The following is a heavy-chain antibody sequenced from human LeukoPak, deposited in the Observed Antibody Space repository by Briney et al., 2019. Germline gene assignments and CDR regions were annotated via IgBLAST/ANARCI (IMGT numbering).Heavy chain of an antibody. D-gene: IGHD5-18*01. Sequence: GSLRLSCAASGFTFSSYATGWVHPAPGKGLERVSGISGSGDSTYYADSVKGRFTISRDNSKNTLYLQMNSLRVEDTAVDYCTKARVRRGYTYGYAYGMDVWGQGTTVTVSS. CDR2: ISGSGDST. CDR3: TKARVRRGYTYGYAYGMDV. CDR1: GFTFSSYA. J-gene: IGHJ6*02. V-gene: IGHV3-23*01.